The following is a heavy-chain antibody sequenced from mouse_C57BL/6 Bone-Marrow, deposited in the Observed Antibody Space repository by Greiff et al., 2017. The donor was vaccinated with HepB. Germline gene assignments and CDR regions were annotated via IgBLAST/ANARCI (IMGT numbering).Heavy chain of an antibody. Sequence: GGGLVQPKGSLTLSCAASGFSFNTYAMNWVRQAPGKGWEGVAGIRSKINNHAHYYADSVKDRFTISRDVSESMLYLQMNNLKTEDTAMYYCVRGYDARYFDVWGTGTTVTVSS. CDR3: VRGYDARYFDV. V-gene: IGHV10-1*01. CDR2: IRSKINNHAH. J-gene: IGHJ1*03. CDR1: GFSFNTYA. D-gene: IGHD2-3*01.